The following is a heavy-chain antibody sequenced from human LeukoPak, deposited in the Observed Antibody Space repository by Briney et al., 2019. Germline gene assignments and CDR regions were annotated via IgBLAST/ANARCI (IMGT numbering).Heavy chain of an antibody. J-gene: IGHJ4*02. V-gene: IGHV3-64*01. D-gene: IGHD5-12*01. CDR1: GFTFSSYA. CDR3: ARGPSGYHNT. CDR2: INSNGGST. Sequence: QPGGSLRLSCVASGFTFSSYAMHWVRQTPGKGLESVSGINSNGGSTHYANSVKGRFTISRDNSKNTLYLQMNSLRAEDTAVYYCARGPSGYHNTGGQGTLVTVSS.